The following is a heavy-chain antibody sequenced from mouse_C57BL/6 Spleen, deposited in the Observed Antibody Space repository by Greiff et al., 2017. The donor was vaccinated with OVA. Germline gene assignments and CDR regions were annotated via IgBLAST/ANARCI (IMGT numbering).Heavy chain of an antibody. Sequence: VQLQQPGAELVKPGASVKLSCKASGYTFTSYWMHWVKQRPGQGLEWIGMIHPNSGSTNYNEKFKSKATLTVDKSSSTAYMQLSSLTSEDSAVYYCARGNSPHYYAMDYWGQGTSVTVSS. CDR1: GYTFTSYW. J-gene: IGHJ4*01. CDR3: ARGNSPHYYAMDY. CDR2: IHPNSGST. V-gene: IGHV1-64*01.